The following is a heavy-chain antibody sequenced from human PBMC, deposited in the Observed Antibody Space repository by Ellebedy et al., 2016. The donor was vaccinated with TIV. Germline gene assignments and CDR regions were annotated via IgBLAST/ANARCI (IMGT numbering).Heavy chain of an antibody. Sequence: GESLKISCEASGFSVRSNYMTWVRQAPGKGLQWVSVIYSGNKTHYADSVSGRFTISRDIFKNTIYLQMHGLRIEDTALYYCVRERFPMPTWGQGTLVTVSS. CDR2: IYSGNKT. CDR3: VRERFPMPT. V-gene: IGHV3-66*01. CDR1: GFSVRSNY. D-gene: IGHD3-16*01. J-gene: IGHJ4*02.